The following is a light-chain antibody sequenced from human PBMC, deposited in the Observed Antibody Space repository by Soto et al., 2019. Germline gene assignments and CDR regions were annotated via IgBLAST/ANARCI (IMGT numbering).Light chain of an antibody. V-gene: IGLV2-14*03. Sequence: QSALAQPASVSESPGQSITISCAGTSSDVGAYDYVSWYQQHPDKAPKLMIYEVSNRPSGVSNRFSGSKSVNTATLTISGLQAEDEADYCSSYTSSSTRVFGTGTKVTVL. J-gene: IGLJ1*01. CDR2: EVS. CDR3: SSYTSSSTRV. CDR1: SSDVGAYDY.